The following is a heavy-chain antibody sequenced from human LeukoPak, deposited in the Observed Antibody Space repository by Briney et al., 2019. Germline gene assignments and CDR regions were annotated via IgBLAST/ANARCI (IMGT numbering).Heavy chain of an antibody. CDR2: ISHDGSNK. Sequence: PGESLRLSCIISGTFFSGYSMVWVRQAAGKGLEWVTVISHDGSNKHYAESVKGRFTISRDDPTNTLYLQMNSLRIEDTAVYYCAEIGNGYTYGGGFGPWGQGTLVTVSS. CDR3: AEIGNGYTYGGGFGP. D-gene: IGHD5-18*01. J-gene: IGHJ5*02. CDR1: GTFFSGYS. V-gene: IGHV3-30-3*01.